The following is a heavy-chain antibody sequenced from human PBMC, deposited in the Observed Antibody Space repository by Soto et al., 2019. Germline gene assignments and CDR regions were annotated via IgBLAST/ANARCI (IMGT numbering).Heavy chain of an antibody. Sequence: ASVKVSCKASGYTFTGYYIHWVRQAPGQGLEWMGWINPNSGGTNYAQKFQGRVTMTRDTSISTAYMELSRLRSDDTAVYYCARDHGNGDCFNYWGQGTLVTVS. CDR2: INPNSGGT. CDR1: GYTFTGYY. CDR3: ARDHGNGDCFNY. J-gene: IGHJ4*02. D-gene: IGHD2-8*01. V-gene: IGHV1-2*02.